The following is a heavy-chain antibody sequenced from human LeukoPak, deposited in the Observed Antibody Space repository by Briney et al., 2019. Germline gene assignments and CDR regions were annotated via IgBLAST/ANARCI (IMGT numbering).Heavy chain of an antibody. J-gene: IGHJ3*02. CDR3: AREVGATPYDAFDI. V-gene: IGHV3-30*04. CDR2: ISYDGSNK. D-gene: IGHD1-26*01. CDR1: GFTFSSYA. Sequence: GRSLRLSCAASGFTFSSYAMHWVRQAPGKGLEWVAVISYDGSNKYYADSVKGRFTISRDNSKSTLYLQMNSLRAEDTAVYYCAREVGATPYDAFDIWGQGTMVTVSS.